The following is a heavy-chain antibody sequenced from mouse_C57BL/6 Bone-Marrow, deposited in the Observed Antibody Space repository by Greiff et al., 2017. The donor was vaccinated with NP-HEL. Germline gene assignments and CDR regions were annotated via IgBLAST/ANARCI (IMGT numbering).Heavy chain of an antibody. CDR1: GYTFTSYW. V-gene: IGHV1-61*01. CDR2: IYPSDSET. D-gene: IGHD2-14*01. CDR3: ARSDDRNYLDY. Sequence: VQLQQPGAELVRPGSSVKLSCKASGYTFTSYWMDWVKQRPGQGLEWIGNIYPSDSETHYNQKFKDKATLTVDKSSSTAYMQLSSLTSEDSAVYYSARSDDRNYLDYWGQGTTLTVSS. J-gene: IGHJ2*01.